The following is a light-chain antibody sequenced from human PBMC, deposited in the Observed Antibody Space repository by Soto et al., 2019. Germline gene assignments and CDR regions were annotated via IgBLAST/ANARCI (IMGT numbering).Light chain of an antibody. J-gene: IGKJ1*01. CDR1: QSISGW. Sequence: DIQMTQSPPTLSASVGDRVTLTCRASQSISGWLAWYQQKPGKAPKLLIYDASTLESGVPSRFSGSESGTECTLTISTLQPEDFATSYCHQYNTYSQTFGQGTKVEI. V-gene: IGKV1-5*01. CDR2: DAS. CDR3: HQYNTYSQT.